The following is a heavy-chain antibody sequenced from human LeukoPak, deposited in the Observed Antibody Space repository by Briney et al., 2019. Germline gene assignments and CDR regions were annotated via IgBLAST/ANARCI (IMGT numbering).Heavy chain of an antibody. J-gene: IGHJ3*01. CDR1: GFLVSSKY. CDR2: IYSGGST. D-gene: IGHD2-2*01. V-gene: IGHV3-66*01. CDR3: ARVSGEYCSSTTCYGAAFDF. Sequence: GGSLRLSCAASGFLVSSKYMSWVRQAPGKGLEWVSVIYSGGSTYYADSVKGRFTISRDNAKNSLYLQMNSLRAEDTAIYYCARVSGEYCSSTTCYGAAFDFWGQGTMVTVSS.